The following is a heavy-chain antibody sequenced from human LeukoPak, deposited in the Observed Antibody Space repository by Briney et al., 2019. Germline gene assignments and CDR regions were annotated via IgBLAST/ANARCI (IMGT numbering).Heavy chain of an antibody. CDR1: GGSFSGYY. J-gene: IGHJ4*02. V-gene: IGHV4-34*01. D-gene: IGHD6-19*01. CDR3: AETGRSGWCYFDY. Sequence: SETLSLTCAVYGGSFSGYYWSWIRQPPGKGLEWIGEINHSGSTNYNPSLKSRVTIPVDTSKNQFSLKLSSVTAADTAVYYCAETGRSGWCYFDYWGQGTLVTVSS. CDR2: INHSGST.